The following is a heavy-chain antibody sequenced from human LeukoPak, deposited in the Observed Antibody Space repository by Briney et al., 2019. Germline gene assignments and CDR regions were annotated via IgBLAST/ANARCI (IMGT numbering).Heavy chain of an antibody. CDR3: AKAGHCGGDCYSIMDY. CDR2: ISYDGRTK. D-gene: IGHD2-21*02. CDR1: XFTFSSYG. Sequence: VQPGRSLRLSCAASXFTFSSYGMHWVRQAPGKGLEWVAVISYDGRTKYYADSVNGRFSISRDNSKNTLYLQMNSLRAEDTAVYYCAKAGHCGGDCYSIMDYWGQGTLVTVSS. V-gene: IGHV3-30*18. J-gene: IGHJ4*02.